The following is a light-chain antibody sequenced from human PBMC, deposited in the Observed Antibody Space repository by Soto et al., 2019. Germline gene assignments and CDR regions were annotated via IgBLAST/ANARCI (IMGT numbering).Light chain of an antibody. J-gene: IGKJ4*01. V-gene: IGKV3-15*01. CDR1: QSVNSN. CDR2: GAS. Sequence: EIVMTQSPATLSVSPGERATLSCRASQSVNSNLVWYQQKPDQAPRLLIHGASTRATGIPARFSGSGSGTEFTLTISSLQSEDFAVYYCQQYNNWPPLTFGGGTKVEIK. CDR3: QQYNNWPPLT.